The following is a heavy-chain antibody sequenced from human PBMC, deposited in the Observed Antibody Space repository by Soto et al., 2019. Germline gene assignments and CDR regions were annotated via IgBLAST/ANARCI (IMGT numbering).Heavy chain of an antibody. Sequence: SETLSLTCTVSGGSISSYYWSWIRQPPVNGLEFIGYIYYIFSTNYNPSLKSRFTISLYTSKNHFSLKLSSFTAAYTAVYYCERLPWDEYGGIFDPWGQGTLVTVSS. V-gene: IGHV4-59*01. J-gene: IGHJ5*02. CDR1: GGSISSYY. CDR2: IYYIFST. D-gene: IGHD2-15*01. CDR3: ERLPWDEYGGIFDP.